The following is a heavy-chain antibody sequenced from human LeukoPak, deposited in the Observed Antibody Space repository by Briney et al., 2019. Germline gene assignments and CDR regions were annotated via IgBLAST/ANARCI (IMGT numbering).Heavy chain of an antibody. D-gene: IGHD6-13*01. V-gene: IGHV1-18*01. CDR3: AREHSSSWDQFDY. J-gene: IGHJ4*02. CDR1: GYSFAGYG. Sequence: WASVKVSCKASGYSFAGYGITWVRQAPGQGLEWMGWFNPENGNTNYAQKVQGRVTMTADTSTSTSYMELRSLRSGDTAVYYCAREHSSSWDQFDYWGQGTLVAVSS. CDR2: FNPENGNT.